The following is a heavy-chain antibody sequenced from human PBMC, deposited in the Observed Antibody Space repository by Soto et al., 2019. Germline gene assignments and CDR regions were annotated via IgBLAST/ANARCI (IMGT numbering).Heavy chain of an antibody. J-gene: IGHJ4*02. CDR2: ISAYNGNT. D-gene: IGHD4-17*01. Sequence: ASVKVSCKASGYTFTSYGMSWERQAPGQGLEWMGWISAYNGNTNYAQKLQGRVTMTTDTSTSTAYMELRSLRSDDTAVYYCARATYDYGDYWLDYWGQGTLVTVSS. CDR3: ARATYDYGDYWLDY. CDR1: GYTFTSYG. V-gene: IGHV1-18*04.